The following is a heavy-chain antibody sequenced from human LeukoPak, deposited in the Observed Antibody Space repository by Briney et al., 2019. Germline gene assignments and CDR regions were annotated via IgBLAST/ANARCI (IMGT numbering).Heavy chain of an antibody. V-gene: IGHV3-43D*03. Sequence: GGSLRLSCAASGFTFDDYAMHWVRQAPGKGLEWVSLISWDGGSTYYADSVKGRFTISRDNAKNSLYLQMNSLRAEDTALYYCAKDMGRWLQLVDYWGQGTLVTVSS. CDR1: GFTFDDYA. CDR3: AKDMGRWLQLVDY. J-gene: IGHJ4*02. CDR2: ISWDGGST. D-gene: IGHD5-24*01.